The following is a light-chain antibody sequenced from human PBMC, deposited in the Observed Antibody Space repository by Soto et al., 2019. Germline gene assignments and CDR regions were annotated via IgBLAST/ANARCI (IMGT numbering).Light chain of an antibody. Sequence: QPVLTQPRSVSGSPGQSVAISCTGTNSDIGDYKFVSWYQQHPDKAPKVMIYDVSKRPSGVPDRFSGSKSGNTASLTISGLQAEDEADYYCCSYPGTHTWVFGGGTKVTVL. CDR2: DVS. CDR1: NSDIGDYKF. CDR3: CSYPGTHTWV. J-gene: IGLJ3*02. V-gene: IGLV2-11*01.